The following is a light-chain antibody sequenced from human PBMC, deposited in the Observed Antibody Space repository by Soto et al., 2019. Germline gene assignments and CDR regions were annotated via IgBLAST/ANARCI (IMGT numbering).Light chain of an antibody. CDR2: GAS. J-gene: IGKJ4*01. CDR3: QQYNNWPPVLT. CDR1: QSVSSN. V-gene: IGKV3-15*01. Sequence: EIVMTQSPPTLSVSPGERATLSCRASQSVSSNLTWYQQKPGQAPRLLIYGASTRATGIPARFSGSGSGTEFTLTISSLQSEDFAVYYCQQYNNWPPVLTFGGGTKVDIK.